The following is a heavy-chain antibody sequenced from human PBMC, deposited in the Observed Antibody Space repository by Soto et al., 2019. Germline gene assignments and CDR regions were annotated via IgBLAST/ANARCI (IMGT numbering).Heavy chain of an antibody. J-gene: IGHJ1*01. CDR1: GYTLTELS. D-gene: IGHD3-9*01. V-gene: IGHV1-24*01. CDR2: FDPEDGET. CDR3: FTGYYNPANGLQH. Sequence: ASVKVSCKVSGYTLTELSMHWVRQAPGRGLEWMGGFDPEDGETIYAQKFQGRVTMTEDTSTDTAYMELSSLRSEDTAVYYCFTGYYNPANGLQHWGQGTLVTVSS.